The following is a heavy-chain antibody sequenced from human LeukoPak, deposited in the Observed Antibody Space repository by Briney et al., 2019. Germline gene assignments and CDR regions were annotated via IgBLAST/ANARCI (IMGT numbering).Heavy chain of an antibody. CDR2: IDYSGST. CDR3: EREARQGGYYYASSGSYYFDY. J-gene: IGHJ4*02. V-gene: IGHV4-31*01. CDR1: AGAIKSGNYY. D-gene: IGHD3-22*01. Sequence: SETLSLTCTVSAGAIKSGNYYCSGIRQPPAKGLVWIGYIDYSGSTYYNPSRKSLVTISVYTAKNQFSLKLIAVAGADTALYYCEREARQGGYYYASSGSYYFDYWGQGTLVTVSS.